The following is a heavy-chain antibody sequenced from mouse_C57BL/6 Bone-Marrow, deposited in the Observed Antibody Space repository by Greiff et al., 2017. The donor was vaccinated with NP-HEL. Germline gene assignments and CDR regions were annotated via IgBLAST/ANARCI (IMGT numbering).Heavy chain of an antibody. J-gene: IGHJ2*01. CDR2: IWWDDDK. V-gene: IGHV8-8*01. D-gene: IGHD1-1*01. CDR1: GFSLSTFGMG. CDR3: ARLIYYYGCSGLFFDY. Sequence: QVTLKVSGPGILQPSQTLSLTCSFSGFSLSTFGMGVGWIRQPSGKGLEWLAHIWWDDDKYYNPALKSRLTISKDTSKNQVFLKIANVDTADTATYYCARLIYYYGCSGLFFDYWGQGTTLTVSS.